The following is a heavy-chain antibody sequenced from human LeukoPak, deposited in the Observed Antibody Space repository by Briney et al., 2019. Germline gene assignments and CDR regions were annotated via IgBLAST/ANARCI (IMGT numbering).Heavy chain of an antibody. D-gene: IGHD2-2*01. CDR3: ARRLTQYDCFDP. CDR1: GDSVSSNSVT. J-gene: IGHJ5*02. V-gene: IGHV6-1*01. CDR2: TYYRSTWYN. Sequence: QTLSLTCAIFGDSVSSNSVTWNWIRQSPSRGLEWLGRTYYRSTWYNDYGVSVRGRITVNPDTSKNQFSLHLNSVTPEDTAVYYCARRLTQYDCFDPWGQGILVTVSS.